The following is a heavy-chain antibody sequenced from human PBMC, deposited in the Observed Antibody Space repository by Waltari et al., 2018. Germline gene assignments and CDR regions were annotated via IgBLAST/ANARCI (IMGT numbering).Heavy chain of an antibody. CDR3: AKDSGVGGDDY. CDR2: IHNGGETT. Sequence: EVQLLESGGGLVQPGGSLRLSCAASASTFSSYTMNWVRQAPGQGLEWVSAIHNGGETTSYADSVKGRFTISRDNSKNTLYLQMNNLRAEDTAMYFCAKDSGVGGDDYWGQGTLVTVSS. CDR1: ASTFSSYT. V-gene: IGHV3-23*01. J-gene: IGHJ4*02. D-gene: IGHD3-3*01.